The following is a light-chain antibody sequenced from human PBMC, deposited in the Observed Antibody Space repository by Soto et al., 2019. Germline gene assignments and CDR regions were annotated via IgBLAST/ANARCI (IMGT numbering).Light chain of an antibody. Sequence: QSVLTQPPSASGSPGQSVTISCTGTSSDVGDYNYVSWYQQHPGNAPKVMIYEVSKRPSGVPDRFSGSKSGNTASLTVSGLQAEDEADYYCSSYAGSNNWVFGGGTKLTVL. CDR1: SSDVGDYNY. CDR3: SSYAGSNNWV. CDR2: EVS. J-gene: IGLJ3*02. V-gene: IGLV2-8*01.